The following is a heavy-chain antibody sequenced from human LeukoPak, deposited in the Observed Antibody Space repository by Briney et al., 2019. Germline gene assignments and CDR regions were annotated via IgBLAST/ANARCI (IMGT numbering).Heavy chain of an antibody. Sequence: ASVKVSCKASGYTFTGDYMHWVRQAPGQGLEWMGWINPNSSGTNYAQKFQGWVTMTRDTSISTAYMELSRLRSDDTAVYYCARELRPYSSGWYFEFDCWGQGTLVTVSS. D-gene: IGHD6-19*01. CDR3: ARELRPYSSGWYFEFDC. CDR1: GYTFTGDY. J-gene: IGHJ4*02. V-gene: IGHV1-2*04. CDR2: INPNSSGT.